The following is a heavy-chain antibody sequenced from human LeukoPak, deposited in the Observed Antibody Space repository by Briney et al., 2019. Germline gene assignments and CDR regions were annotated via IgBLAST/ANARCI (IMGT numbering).Heavy chain of an antibody. Sequence: SETLSLTCTVSGGSISSGSYYWSWIRQPAGKGLEWIGRIYTSGSTNYNPSLKSRVTISVDTSKNQFSLKLSSVTAADTAVYYCARADFWSGYSSTYWGQGTLVTASS. CDR2: IYTSGST. CDR3: ARADFWSGYSSTY. CDR1: GGSISSGSYY. V-gene: IGHV4-61*02. D-gene: IGHD3-3*01. J-gene: IGHJ4*02.